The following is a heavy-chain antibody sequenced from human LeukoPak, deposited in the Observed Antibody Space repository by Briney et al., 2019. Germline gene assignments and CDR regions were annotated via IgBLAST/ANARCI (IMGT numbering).Heavy chain of an antibody. CDR1: GFTVSSNY. V-gene: IGHV3-66*01. CDR3: AREEHVRSGGSRSYYMDV. D-gene: IGHD2-15*01. CDR2: IYSGGST. Sequence: QPGGSLRLSCAASGFTVSSNYMSWVRQAPGKGLEWVSVIYSGGSTYYADSVKGRFTISRDNSKNTLYLQMNSLRAEDTAVYYCAREEHVRSGGSRSYYMDVWGKGTTVTISS. J-gene: IGHJ6*03.